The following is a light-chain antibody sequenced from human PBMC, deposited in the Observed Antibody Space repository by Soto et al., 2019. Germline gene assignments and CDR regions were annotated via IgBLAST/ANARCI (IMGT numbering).Light chain of an antibody. Sequence: DIQMTQSPSSLSASVGDRVTITCQASQDISNYLNWYQQKPGKAPKLLIYDASNLETGVPSRVSGSGSGTDFTFTISSLQPEDIATYYCQQRGTFGQGTKLEIK. V-gene: IGKV1-33*01. CDR2: DAS. CDR1: QDISNY. J-gene: IGKJ2*02. CDR3: QQRGT.